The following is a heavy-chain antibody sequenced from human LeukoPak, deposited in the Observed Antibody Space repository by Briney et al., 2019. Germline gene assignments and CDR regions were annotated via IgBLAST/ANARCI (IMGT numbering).Heavy chain of an antibody. V-gene: IGHV3-21*01. Sequence: KPGGSLRLSCSASGFTVSSYSMNWVGEARGEGREGVSSINSSSRYIYYADSVKGRFTISRDNAKNSLYLQMNGLRAEDTAVYYCARDPGGYSYGRFDYWGQGTLVTVSS. CDR1: GFTVSSYS. J-gene: IGHJ4*02. CDR2: INSSSRYI. CDR3: ARDPGGYSYGRFDY. D-gene: IGHD5-18*01.